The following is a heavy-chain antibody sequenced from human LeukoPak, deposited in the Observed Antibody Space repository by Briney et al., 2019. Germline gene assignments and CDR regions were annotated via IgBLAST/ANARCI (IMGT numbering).Heavy chain of an antibody. CDR3: ARANFLYCSSSTCLFDY. V-gene: IGHV1-2*02. J-gene: IGHJ4*02. CDR1: GYTFTDYY. CDR2: INPDDGDT. D-gene: IGHD2-2*01. Sequence: ASVKVSCKASGYTFTDYYMQWVRQAPGQGFEWMGWINPDDGDTNYAQKFQGRVTMTRDTSISTAHMEVSRLRSDDTAVYYCARANFLYCSSSTCLFDYWGQGTLVTVSS.